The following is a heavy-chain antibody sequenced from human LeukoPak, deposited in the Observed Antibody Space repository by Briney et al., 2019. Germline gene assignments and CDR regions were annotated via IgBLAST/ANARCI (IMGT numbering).Heavy chain of an antibody. CDR1: GGSISSYY. CDR2: LYYSGST. V-gene: IGHV4-59*01. Sequence: SEALSLTCTVSGGSISSYYWSWIRQPPGKGLEWIGNLYYSGSTNYNPSLKSRVTISVDMSKNQFSLNLSSVTAADTAVYYCARAGSGYSFDYWGQGTLVTVSS. CDR3: ARAGSGYSFDY. D-gene: IGHD3-22*01. J-gene: IGHJ4*02.